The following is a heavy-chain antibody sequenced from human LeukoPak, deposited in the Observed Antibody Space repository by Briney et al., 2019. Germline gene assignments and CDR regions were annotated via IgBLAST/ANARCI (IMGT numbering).Heavy chain of an antibody. CDR1: GFTFSSYS. V-gene: IGHV3-21*01. Sequence: GGSLRLSCAASGFTFSSYSLNWVRDAPGKGLECVSSISSSSSYIYYADSVKGRFTISRDNAKNSLYLQMHSLRAEDTAVYYCARDSTYCGGDCAWSGGFDYWGQGTLVTVSS. J-gene: IGHJ4*02. CDR3: ARDSTYCGGDCAWSGGFDY. D-gene: IGHD2-21*02. CDR2: ISSSSSYI.